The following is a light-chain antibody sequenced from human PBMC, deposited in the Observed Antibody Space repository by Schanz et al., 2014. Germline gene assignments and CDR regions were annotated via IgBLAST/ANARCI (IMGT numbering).Light chain of an antibody. J-gene: IGKJ2*01. CDR2: GAS. CDR1: QSVISSW. Sequence: EIVLTQSPGILSLSPGERATLSCRASQSVISSWLAWYQQKPGQAPRLLIYGASSRATGVPDRFSGSESGTDFTLTISRLEPEDFAVYYCQQYGNSPPYTFGQGTKLEIK. CDR3: QQYGNSPPYT. V-gene: IGKV3-20*01.